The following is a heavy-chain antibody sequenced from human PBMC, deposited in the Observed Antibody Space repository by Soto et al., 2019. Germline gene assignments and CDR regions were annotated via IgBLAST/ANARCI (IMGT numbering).Heavy chain of an antibody. CDR2: ISSGSSTI. D-gene: IGHD3-9*01. J-gene: IGHJ4*01. CDR3: ARGPRYFDWLLFDY. V-gene: IGHV3-48*02. Sequence: GGSLRLSCAASGFTFISYSMNWVRQAPGKGLEWVSYISSGSSTIYYADSVKGRFTISRDNAKNSLYLQMNSLRDEDTAVYYCARGPRYFDWLLFDYWGQGTLVTVSS. CDR1: GFTFISYS.